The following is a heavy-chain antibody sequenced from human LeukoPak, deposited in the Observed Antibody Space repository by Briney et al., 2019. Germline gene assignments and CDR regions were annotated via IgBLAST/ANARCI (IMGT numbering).Heavy chain of an antibody. Sequence: GASVKVSCKTSGYTFNAYYMHWVRQAPGQGLEWMGWINPNSGGSNYAQKFQGRVTMTSDTSINTAYMELSRLISDDTAVYYCAKVSESNYDILTGYYTPYYFDYWGQGTLVTVSS. CDR1: GYTFNAYY. V-gene: IGHV1-2*02. J-gene: IGHJ4*02. D-gene: IGHD3-9*01. CDR3: AKVSESNYDILTGYYTPYYFDY. CDR2: INPNSGGS.